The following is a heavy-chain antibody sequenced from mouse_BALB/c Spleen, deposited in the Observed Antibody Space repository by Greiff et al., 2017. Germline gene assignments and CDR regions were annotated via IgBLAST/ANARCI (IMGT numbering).Heavy chain of an antibody. V-gene: IGHV1-63*02. CDR1: GYTFTNYW. CDR3: ARPHYGSSSYYFDY. Sequence: QVQLKQSGAELVRPGTSVKISCKASGYTFTNYWLGWVKQRPGHGLEWIGDIYPGGGYTNYNEKFKGKATLTADTSSSTAYMRLSSLTSEDSAVYFCARPHYGSSSYYFDYWGQGTTLTVSS. D-gene: IGHD1-1*01. CDR2: IYPGGGYT. J-gene: IGHJ2*01.